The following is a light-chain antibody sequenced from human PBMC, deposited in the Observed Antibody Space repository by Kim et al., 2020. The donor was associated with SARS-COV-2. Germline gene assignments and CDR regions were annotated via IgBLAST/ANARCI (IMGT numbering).Light chain of an antibody. Sequence: EIVMTQSPVTLSVSPGESATLSCRANQSVNTNLVWLQQKPGQTPRLLMYGASIRATSVPTRFSGSGSGTDFTLTINSLQSEDFAVYYCQQFSVWPPTWTFGQGTKVDIK. CDR2: GAS. CDR1: QSVNTN. V-gene: IGKV3-15*01. J-gene: IGKJ1*01. CDR3: QQFSVWPPTWT.